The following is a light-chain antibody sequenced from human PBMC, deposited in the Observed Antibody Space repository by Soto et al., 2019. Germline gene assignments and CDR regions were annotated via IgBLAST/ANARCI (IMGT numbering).Light chain of an antibody. CDR1: QSVSIL. J-gene: IGKJ4*01. CDR2: GAT. Sequence: IVMTRSPASLSVAQKERATLGGRASQSVSILLAWYQQKPGQAPRLLIHGATTRATGIPARFSGSGSGTEFTLTISRLEPEDFAVYYCQQYGSSPLPFGGGTKVDIK. V-gene: IGKV3-15*01. CDR3: QQYGSSPLP.